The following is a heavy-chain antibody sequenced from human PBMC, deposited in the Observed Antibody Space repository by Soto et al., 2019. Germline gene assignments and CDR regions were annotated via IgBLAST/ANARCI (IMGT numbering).Heavy chain of an antibody. CDR2: LNPNNGNT. V-gene: IGHV1-46*01. CDR1: GDTFTNSY. D-gene: IGHD2-2*01. J-gene: IGHJ4*02. Sequence: GASVKASCKASGDTFTNSYIRWVRQAPGQGLEWMALLNPNNGNTNYAQNFQGRVTVTRDTSTSTAYMELSSLRSEDTAVYYCARGRPAMLIDFWGQGTLVTVSS. CDR3: ARGRPAMLIDF.